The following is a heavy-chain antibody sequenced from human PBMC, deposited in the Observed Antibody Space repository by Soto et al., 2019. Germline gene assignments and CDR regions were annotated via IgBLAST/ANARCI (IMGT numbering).Heavy chain of an antibody. CDR3: AKSTDTQAEYFQH. D-gene: IGHD5-18*01. V-gene: IGHV3-30*18. CDR1: GFAFSSCC. CDR2: ISYDGSNK. J-gene: IGHJ1*01. Sequence: VQLVEAGGGAVQPGRSLRLSCAASGFAFSSCCRHWVRQAPGKGLEWVAFISYDGSNKYYADSVKGRFTISRDNSKKTMYLQMKSLRAKDKAGYYCAKSTDTQAEYFQHWGQGTLVTVSS.